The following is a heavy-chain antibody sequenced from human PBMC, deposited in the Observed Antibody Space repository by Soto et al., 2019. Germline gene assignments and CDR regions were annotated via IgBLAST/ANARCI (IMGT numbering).Heavy chain of an antibody. CDR1: GGSISSYY. Sequence: SETLSLTCTVSGGSISSYYWSWIRQPPGKGLEWIGYIYYSGSTNYNPSLKSRVTISVDTSKNQFSLKLSSVTAADTAVYYCARRGDYDFWSGDAFDIWGQGTMVTVSS. D-gene: IGHD3-3*01. V-gene: IGHV4-59*08. J-gene: IGHJ3*02. CDR2: IYYSGST. CDR3: ARRGDYDFWSGDAFDI.